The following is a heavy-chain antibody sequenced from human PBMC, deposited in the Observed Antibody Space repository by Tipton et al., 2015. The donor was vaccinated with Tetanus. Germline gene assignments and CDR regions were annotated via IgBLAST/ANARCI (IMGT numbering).Heavy chain of an antibody. J-gene: IGHJ3*01. CDR3: ARDREAFDY. Sequence: QVQLVQSGAEVKKPGASVKVSCKASGYTFTQYGINWVRQAPGQELEWMGMIYPSDGSTSYAEKLQGRVTMTRDTPTSTVYMEMSSLRSEDTAVYYCARDREAFDYWGQGTKVTVSS. V-gene: IGHV1-46*04. D-gene: IGHD1-26*01. CDR1: GYTFTQYG. CDR2: IYPSDGST.